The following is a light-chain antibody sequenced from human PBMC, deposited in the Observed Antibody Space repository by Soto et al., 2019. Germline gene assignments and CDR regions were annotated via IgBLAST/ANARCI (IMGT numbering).Light chain of an antibody. CDR2: AAS. CDR1: QGIRNE. J-gene: IGKJ1*01. Sequence: AIQMTQSPSSLSASVGDRVSITCRASQGIRNELGWYREKPGKAPQLLIYAASNLQSGVPSRFSGSGSGTDFTLTISSLQPEDFATYYCLQDNTYPRTFGQGTKVDIK. V-gene: IGKV1-6*01. CDR3: LQDNTYPRT.